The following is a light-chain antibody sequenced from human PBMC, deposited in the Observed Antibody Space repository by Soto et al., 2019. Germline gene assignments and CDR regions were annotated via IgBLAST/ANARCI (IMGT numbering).Light chain of an antibody. CDR1: QSLSSY. J-gene: IGKJ5*01. V-gene: IGKV3-11*01. CDR3: QQRNNWPPIT. CDR2: DAS. Sequence: EIVLTQSPATVSLSPGERATLSCWASQSLSSYLAWYQQKPGQAPRLLIYDASNRANGIPARFTGSGSGTDFTLTISSLEPEDFAVYYCQQRNNWPPITFGQGTRLEIK.